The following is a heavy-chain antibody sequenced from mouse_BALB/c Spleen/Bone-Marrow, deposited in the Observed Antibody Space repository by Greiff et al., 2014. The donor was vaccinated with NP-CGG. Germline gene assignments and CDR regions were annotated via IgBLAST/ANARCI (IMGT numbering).Heavy chain of an antibody. J-gene: IGHJ4*01. CDR2: ICAGGSA. CDR3: ARITTATGAMDY. Sequence: VQGVESGPGLVAPSQSLSITCNVSGFSFTSYGVHWVRQPPGKGLEWLGVICAGGSANYNSAYMSRLSNSKDNSKNQVFLKMNRLQTDDTAVYYCARITTATGAMDYWGQGTSATVSS. CDR1: GFSFTSYG. V-gene: IGHV2-9*02. D-gene: IGHD1-2*01.